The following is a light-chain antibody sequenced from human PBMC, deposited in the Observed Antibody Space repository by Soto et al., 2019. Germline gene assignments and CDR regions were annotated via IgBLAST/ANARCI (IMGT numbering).Light chain of an antibody. J-gene: IGKJ1*01. CDR3: QQYDTSPWT. V-gene: IGKV1-5*01. Sequence: DIQMTQSPTTLSASVGDRVIITCRASQRISAWLAWYQQKPGKAPTLLIYDASSLETGVPSRFSGSGSGTDFPLTISSLQPNDFAYYYCQQYDTSPWTFGQGTKVEIK. CDR2: DAS. CDR1: QRISAW.